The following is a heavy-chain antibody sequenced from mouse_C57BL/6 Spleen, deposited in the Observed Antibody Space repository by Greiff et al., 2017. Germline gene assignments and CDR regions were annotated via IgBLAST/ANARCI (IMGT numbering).Heavy chain of an antibody. J-gene: IGHJ1*03. CDR1: GFTFSNYW. Sequence: EVMLVESGGGLVQPGGSMKLSCVASGFTFSNYWMNWVRQSPEKGLEWVAQIRLKSDNYATHYAESVKGRFTISRDDSKSSVYLQMNNLRAEDTGIYYCTGLNFPWYFDVWGTGTTVTVSS. V-gene: IGHV6-3*01. CDR3: TGLNFPWYFDV. CDR2: IRLKSDNYAT.